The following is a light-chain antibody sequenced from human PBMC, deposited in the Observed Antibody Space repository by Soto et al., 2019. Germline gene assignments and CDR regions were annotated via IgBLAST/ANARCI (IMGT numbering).Light chain of an antibody. CDR3: QQYGSF. CDR2: GAS. Sequence: ELVLTQSPGTLSLSPGERATLSCRASQSVSSSYLAWYQQKPGQAPMLLIYGASSRATGIPDRFSGSGSGTDFTLTISRLEPEDFAVYYCQQYGSFFGPGTKVDIK. CDR1: QSVSSSY. J-gene: IGKJ3*01. V-gene: IGKV3-20*01.